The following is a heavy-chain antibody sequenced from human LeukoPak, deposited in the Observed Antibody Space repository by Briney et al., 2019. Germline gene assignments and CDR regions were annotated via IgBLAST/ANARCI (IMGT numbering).Heavy chain of an antibody. Sequence: PGRSLRLSCAASGFTFSSHGMHWVRQAPGKGLEWVAVISYDGSNKYYADSVKGRFTISRDNSKNTLYLQMNSLRAEDTAVYYCAKDVLLGGWSLSYLDYWGQGTLVTVSS. D-gene: IGHD6-19*01. J-gene: IGHJ4*02. CDR1: GFTFSSHG. V-gene: IGHV3-30*18. CDR3: AKDVLLGGWSLSYLDY. CDR2: ISYDGSNK.